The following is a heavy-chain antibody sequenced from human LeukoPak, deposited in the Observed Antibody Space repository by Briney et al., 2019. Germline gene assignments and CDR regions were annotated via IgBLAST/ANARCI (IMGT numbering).Heavy chain of an antibody. CDR3: ARGIVGATAFLEFAP. CDR2: INHSGST. D-gene: IGHD1-26*01. Sequence: SGTLSLTRAVYVVSFSGDDWSGIRQPPGKGLEWSGEINHSGSTNYNPSLKSRVTISVDTSKPQFSLKLRSVTAADTAVYYCARGIVGATAFLEFAPWGQGTLVTVSS. V-gene: IGHV4-34*01. CDR1: VVSFSGDD. J-gene: IGHJ5*02.